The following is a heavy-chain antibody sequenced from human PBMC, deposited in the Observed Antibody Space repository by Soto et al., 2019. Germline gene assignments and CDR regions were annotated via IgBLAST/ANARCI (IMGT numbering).Heavy chain of an antibody. CDR3: ASTPKATTGPSGY. Sequence: LRLSCAASGFPFSTCAMHWVRQAPGKGLEWVAVISYDGANKFYTDSVKGRFTISRDNSKNTLYVQMNSLRPEDTAVYYCASTPKATTGPSGYWGQGTLVTVSS. CDR2: ISYDGANK. CDR1: GFPFSTCA. J-gene: IGHJ4*02. D-gene: IGHD1-1*01. V-gene: IGHV3-30-3*01.